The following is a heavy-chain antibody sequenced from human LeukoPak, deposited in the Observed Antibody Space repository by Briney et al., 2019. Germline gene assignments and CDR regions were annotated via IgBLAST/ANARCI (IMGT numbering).Heavy chain of an antibody. V-gene: IGHV1-8*01. J-gene: IGHJ4*02. CDR1: GYTFTSYD. D-gene: IGHD3-10*01. CDR3: ARGPTYLYGSGSYGDY. CDR2: MNPSSGNT. Sequence: VASVKVSCKASGYTFTSYDINWVRQATGQGLEWMGWMNPSSGNTGYAQKFQGRVTMTRNTSISTAYMELSSLRSEDTAVYYCARGPTYLYGSGSYGDYWGQGTLVTVSS.